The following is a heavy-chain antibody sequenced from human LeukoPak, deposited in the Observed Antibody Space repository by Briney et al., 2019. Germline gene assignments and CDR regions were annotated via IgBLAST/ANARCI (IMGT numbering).Heavy chain of an antibody. V-gene: IGHV1-46*01. CDR2: INPSGGST. J-gene: IGHJ3*02. CDR3: ARGGFNYNILTGAFDI. CDR1: GYTFTSYY. Sequence: ASVKVSCKASGYTFTSYYIHWVLQAPGQGLEWMGIINPSGGSTNYAQKFQGRVTMTRDTSTSTVYMDLSSLRSEDTAVYYCARGGFNYNILTGAFDIWGQGTMVTVSS. D-gene: IGHD3-9*01.